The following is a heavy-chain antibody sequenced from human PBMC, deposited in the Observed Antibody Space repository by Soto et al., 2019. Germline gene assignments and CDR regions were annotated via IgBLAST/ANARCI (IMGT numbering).Heavy chain of an antibody. CDR3: ARIVVVPAAIGVHGMDV. CDR2: SSAYNGNT. J-gene: IGHJ6*02. CDR1: GYTFTSYG. D-gene: IGHD2-2*01. V-gene: IGHV1-18*04. Sequence: QVQLVQSGAEVKKPGASVKVSCKASGYTFTSYGISWVRQAPGQGLEGMGWSSAYNGNTNYAQKLQGRVTMTTDTPTSTAYMELRSLRSDDTAVYYCARIVVVPAAIGVHGMDVWGQGTTVTVSS.